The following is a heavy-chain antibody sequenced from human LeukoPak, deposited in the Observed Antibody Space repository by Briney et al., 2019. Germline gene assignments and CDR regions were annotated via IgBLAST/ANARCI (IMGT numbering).Heavy chain of an antibody. Sequence: PSETLSLTCTVSGGSISSYYWSWIRQPAGKGLEWIGRIYTSGSTNYNPSLKSRVTMSVDTSKNQFSLKLSSVPAADTAVYYCARRACTGVTRGYGGYWGQRTRVTVSS. V-gene: IGHV4-4*07. J-gene: IGHJ4*02. D-gene: IGHD4-23*01. CDR3: ARRACTGVTRGYGGY. CDR1: GGSISSYY. CDR2: IYTSGST.